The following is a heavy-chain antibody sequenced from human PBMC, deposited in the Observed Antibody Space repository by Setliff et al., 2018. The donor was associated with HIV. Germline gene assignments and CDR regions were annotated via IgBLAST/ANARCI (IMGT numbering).Heavy chain of an antibody. CDR2: IYYSGRT. CDR1: GDSITRGGYY. Sequence: KSSETLSLTCAVSGDSITRGGYYWSWIRQFAGKGLEWIADIYYSGRTNYNPSLKSRLTVSIDTSKNHLSLKLTSMTAADTAMYFCARGKDPGLYFDNWRQVMLVTAPQ. V-gene: IGHV4-31*11. D-gene: IGHD2-15*01. J-gene: IGHJ4*02. CDR3: ARGKDPGLYFDN.